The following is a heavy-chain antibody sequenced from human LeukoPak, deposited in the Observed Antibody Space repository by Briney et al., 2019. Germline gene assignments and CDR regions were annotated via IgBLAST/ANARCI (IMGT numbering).Heavy chain of an antibody. Sequence: ASVKVSCKASGYTFTGYYMHWVRQAPGQGLEWMGWINPNSGGTNYAQKFQGWVTMTRDTSISTAYMELSRLRSDDTAAHYCARDRRIAAAGTRGNWFDPWGQGTLVTVSS. J-gene: IGHJ5*02. CDR1: GYTFTGYY. V-gene: IGHV1-2*04. D-gene: IGHD6-13*01. CDR3: ARDRRIAAAGTRGNWFDP. CDR2: INPNSGGT.